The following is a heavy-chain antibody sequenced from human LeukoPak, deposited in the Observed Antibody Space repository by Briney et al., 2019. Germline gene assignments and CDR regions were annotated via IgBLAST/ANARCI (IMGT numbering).Heavy chain of an antibody. Sequence: ASVKVSCKASGGTFSSYAISWVRQAPGQGLEWMGGIIPIFGTANYAQKFQGRVTITTDESTSTAYMELSSLRSEDTAVYYCATGDGLGYCTNGVCFDYWGQGTLVTVSS. V-gene: IGHV1-69*05. CDR2: IIPIFGTA. CDR3: ATGDGLGYCTNGVCFDY. J-gene: IGHJ4*02. D-gene: IGHD2-8*01. CDR1: GGTFSSYA.